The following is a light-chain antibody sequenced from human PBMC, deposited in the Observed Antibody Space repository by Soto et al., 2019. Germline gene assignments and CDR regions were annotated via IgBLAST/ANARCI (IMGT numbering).Light chain of an antibody. Sequence: DIQMTQSQSSLSASVGDRVTITCRASQTPRTFLNWYQQKPGKAPKLLIYATSTLQSGVPSRFSGRDSGADFTLTINNLQPEDFATYYCQQPPYTFGPGTKVDIK. CDR2: ATS. J-gene: IGKJ3*01. CDR1: QTPRTF. CDR3: QQPPYT. V-gene: IGKV1-39*01.